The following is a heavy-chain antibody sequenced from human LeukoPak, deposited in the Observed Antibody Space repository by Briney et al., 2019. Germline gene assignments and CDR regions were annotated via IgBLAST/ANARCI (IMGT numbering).Heavy chain of an antibody. CDR3: ARSPYYDRDGYQFDY. D-gene: IGHD3-22*01. CDR2: ISYSGST. Sequence: SETLSLTCTVSDGSISPYYWSWVRQPPGKGLEWIAYISYSGSTNYNPALKSRVTISVDTSKSQFSLKLSSVTAADTAIYYCARSPYYDRDGYQFDYWGQGTLVTVSS. CDR1: DGSISPYY. J-gene: IGHJ4*02. V-gene: IGHV4-59*08.